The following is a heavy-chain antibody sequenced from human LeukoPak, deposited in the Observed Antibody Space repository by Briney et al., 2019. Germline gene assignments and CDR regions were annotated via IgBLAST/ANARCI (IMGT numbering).Heavy chain of an antibody. D-gene: IGHD2-2*01. CDR2: ISYDGSNK. Sequence: PGRSLRLSCAASGFTFSSYAMHWVRQAPGKGLEWVAVISYDGSNKYYADSVKGRFTISRDNSKNTLYLQMNSLRAEDTAVYYCAREGAIPAAKRYFDYWAREPWSPSPQ. V-gene: IGHV3-30-3*01. J-gene: IGHJ4*02. CDR3: AREGAIPAAKRYFDY. CDR1: GFTFSSYA.